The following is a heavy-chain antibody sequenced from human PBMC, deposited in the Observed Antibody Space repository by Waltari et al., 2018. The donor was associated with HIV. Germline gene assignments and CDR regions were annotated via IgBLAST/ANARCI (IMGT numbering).Heavy chain of an antibody. CDR2: ISYDGRNK. J-gene: IGHJ4*02. CDR1: GFTFSSYA. Sequence: QVQLVESGGGVVQPGRSLRLSCAASGFTFSSYAMHWVRQAPGRGGEWGAVISYDGRNKYYAASVKGRFTISRDNSKNTLYLQMNSLRAEDTAVYYCARDRGGGNYGDYEPLFDYWGQGTLVTVSS. V-gene: IGHV3-30*04. D-gene: IGHD4-17*01. CDR3: ARDRGGGNYGDYEPLFDY.